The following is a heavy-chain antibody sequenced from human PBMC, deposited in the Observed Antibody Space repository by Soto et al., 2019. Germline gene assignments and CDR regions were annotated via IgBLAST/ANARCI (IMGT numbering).Heavy chain of an antibody. CDR3: VRMSVVGYFDY. CDR2: IYHSGTT. Sequence: LEPMSLTCTVSGASITGSDWWGWVRQTPEKGLEWIGEIYHSGTTNYHPSLKSRVTISQDKSKNQFSLNLTSVTAADTAVYSCVRMSVVGYFDYWGRGSLVTVSS. J-gene: IGHJ4*02. D-gene: IGHD3-22*01. CDR1: GASITGSDW. V-gene: IGHV4-4*02.